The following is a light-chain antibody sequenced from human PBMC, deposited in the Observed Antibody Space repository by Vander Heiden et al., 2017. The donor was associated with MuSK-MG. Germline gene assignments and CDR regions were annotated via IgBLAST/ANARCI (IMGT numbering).Light chain of an antibody. CDR2: DVN. J-gene: IGLJ2*01. CDR3: TSYTSSSTVI. Sequence: QSALTQPASVYGSPGQSITISCTGTSSDVGAYDFVSWYQQRPGKAPTLMIYDVNNRPSGLSNRFSGSKSGNTASLTISGLQAEDEADYYCTSYTSSSTVIFGGGTKLTVL. CDR1: SSDVGAYDF. V-gene: IGLV2-14*03.